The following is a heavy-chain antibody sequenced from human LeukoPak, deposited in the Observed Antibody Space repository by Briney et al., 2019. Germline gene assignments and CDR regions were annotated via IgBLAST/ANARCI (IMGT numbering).Heavy chain of an antibody. D-gene: IGHD3-3*01. CDR1: GYTFTGYY. V-gene: IGHV1-18*04. CDR2: ISAYNGNT. J-gene: IGHJ3*02. CDR3: ARERGYYDFWSGYSGSDAFDI. Sequence: ASVKVSCKASGYTFTGYYMHWVRQAPGQGLEWMGWISAYNGNTNYAQKVQGRVTMTTDTSTGSAYMEVRSLRSDDTAVYYCARERGYYDFWSGYSGSDAFDIWGQGTMVTVSS.